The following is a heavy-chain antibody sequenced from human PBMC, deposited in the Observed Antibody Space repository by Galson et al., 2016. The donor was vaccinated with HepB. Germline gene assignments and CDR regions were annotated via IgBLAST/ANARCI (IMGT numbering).Heavy chain of an antibody. V-gene: IGHV3-33*01. CDR1: EFSFTTYG. J-gene: IGHJ6*04. CDR3: ARDKQEMVHRPNRYWFGMDV. CDR2: IWFNGREK. Sequence: SLRLSCAASEFSFTTYGMHWVRQVPGKGLEWVATIWFNGREKYYSDSVKGRFSISRDNSKNTVNLEMRGLRADDTGVYYCARDKQEMVHRPNRYWFGMDVWGKGTTVIVSS. D-gene: IGHD2-8*02.